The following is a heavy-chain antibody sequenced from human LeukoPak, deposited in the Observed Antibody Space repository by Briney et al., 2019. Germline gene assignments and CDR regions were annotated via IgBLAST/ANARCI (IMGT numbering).Heavy chain of an antibody. J-gene: IGHJ4*02. D-gene: IGHD2-15*01. CDR1: GFTFSSYS. CDR2: ISSSSSTI. CDR3: ARNPGACSGGSCYYPFDY. V-gene: IGHV3-48*02. Sequence: PGESLRLSCAASGFTFSSYSMNWVRQAPGKGLEWVSYISSSSSTIFYADSVKGRFTISRDNAKNSLYLQMNSLRDEDTAVYYCARNPGACSGGSCYYPFDYWGQGTLVTVSS.